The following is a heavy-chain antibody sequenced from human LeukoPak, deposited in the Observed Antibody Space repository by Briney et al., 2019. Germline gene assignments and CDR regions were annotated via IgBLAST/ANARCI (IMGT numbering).Heavy chain of an antibody. CDR2: MNPNSGNT. CDR3: AREVSTRAGNWFDP. Sequence: ASVKVCCKASGYTFTSYDINCGRQAAGQGLEWMGWMNPNSGNTGYAQKFQGRVTITRNTSISTAYMYLSSLRSEDTAVYYCAREVSTRAGNWFDPWGQGTLVTVSS. CDR1: GYTFTSYD. J-gene: IGHJ5*02. V-gene: IGHV1-8*03. D-gene: IGHD3-22*01.